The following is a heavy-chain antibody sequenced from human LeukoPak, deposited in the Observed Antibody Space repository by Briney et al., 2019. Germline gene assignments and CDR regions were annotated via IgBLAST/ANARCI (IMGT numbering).Heavy chain of an antibody. J-gene: IGHJ4*02. CDR1: GYTFIDYY. CDR3: ARLAVFPL. Sequence: ASVKVSCKASGYTFIDYYIYCMRQAPGQGREWMGWINPTTGGTKYAQKFQGRVTMTRDTSISTAYMELSGLRSDDAAVYYCARLAVFPLWGQGTLVTVSS. V-gene: IGHV1-2*02. D-gene: IGHD3-3*01. CDR2: INPTTGGT.